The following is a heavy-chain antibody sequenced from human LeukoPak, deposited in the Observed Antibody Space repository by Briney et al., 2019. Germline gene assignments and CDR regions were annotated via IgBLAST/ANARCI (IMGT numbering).Heavy chain of an antibody. CDR3: ARKITVAGINWYFDL. J-gene: IGHJ2*01. Sequence: YYSGSTNYNPSFKSRVTISVDTSKNQFSLKLSSVTAADTAVYYCARKITVAGINWYFDLWGRGTLVTVSS. V-gene: IGHV4-59*08. D-gene: IGHD6-19*01. CDR2: YYSGST.